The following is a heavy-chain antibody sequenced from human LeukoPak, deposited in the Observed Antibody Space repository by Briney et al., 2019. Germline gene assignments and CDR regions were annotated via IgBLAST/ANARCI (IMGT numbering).Heavy chain of an antibody. CDR2: IYATDLT. CDR1: GRSIRSVY. CDR3: ARGFGSGTSPIDL. D-gene: IGHD3-10*01. Sequence: PSETLSLTCTVSGRSIRSVYWNWIRQSAGKGLEWIGRIYATDLTDYNPSLKSRVTLSVDMSKNELSLTLKSVTAADTAVYYCARGFGSGTSPIDLWGQGALVTVSS. J-gene: IGHJ5*02. V-gene: IGHV4-4*07.